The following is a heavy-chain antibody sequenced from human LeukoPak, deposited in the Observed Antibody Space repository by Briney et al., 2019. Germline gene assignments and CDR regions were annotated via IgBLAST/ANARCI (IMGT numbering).Heavy chain of an antibody. CDR3: ASPLGQRLFQYYFDY. Sequence: SETLSLTCTVSGGSISSSSYYWGWIRQPPGKGLEWLGTIYYSGSTYYNPSLKSRVTISVDTSKNQFSLKLSSVTAADTAVYYCASPLGQRLFQYYFDYWGQGTLVTVSS. CDR2: IYYSGST. V-gene: IGHV4-39*01. J-gene: IGHJ4*02. CDR1: GGSISSSSYY. D-gene: IGHD6-19*01.